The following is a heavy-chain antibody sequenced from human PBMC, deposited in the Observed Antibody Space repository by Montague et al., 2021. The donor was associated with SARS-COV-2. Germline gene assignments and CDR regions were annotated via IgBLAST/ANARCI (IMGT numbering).Heavy chain of an antibody. V-gene: IGHV4-31*03. CDR3: ASDRVTMLVVVDAFDI. J-gene: IGHJ3*02. CDR1: GDSISSGGYY. CDR2: IYYSGST. Sequence: TRSLTCTVSGDSISSGGYYWSWIRQHPGKGLEWIGYIYYSGSTYYNPSLKSRVTISVDTSKNQFSLKLSSVTAADTAVYYCASDRVTMLVVVDAFDIWGQGTMVTVSS. D-gene: IGHD3-22*01.